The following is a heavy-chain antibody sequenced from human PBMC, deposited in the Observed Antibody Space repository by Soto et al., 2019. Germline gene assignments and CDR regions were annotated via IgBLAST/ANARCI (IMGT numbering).Heavy chain of an antibody. J-gene: IGHJ6*02. D-gene: IGHD3-22*01. Sequence: ASVKVSCKASGYTFTSYGISWVRQAPGQGLEWMGWISAYNGNTNYAQKLQGRVTMTTDTSTSTAYMELRSLRSDDTAVYYCARDRGEYYYDSSGYYYYYYGMDVWGQGTTVTVS. V-gene: IGHV1-18*01. CDR1: GYTFTSYG. CDR3: ARDRGEYYYDSSGYYYYYYGMDV. CDR2: ISAYNGNT.